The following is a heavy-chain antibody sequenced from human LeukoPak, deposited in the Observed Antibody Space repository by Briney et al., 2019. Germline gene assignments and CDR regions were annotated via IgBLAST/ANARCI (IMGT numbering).Heavy chain of an antibody. D-gene: IGHD3-22*01. J-gene: IGHJ4*02. CDR3: ARTPYNFDSSGYFYY. CDR1: GYSFTGYY. Sequence: ASVKVSCKASGYSFTGYYLHLVRQAPGQGLEWVGWINCNTGGTNYAQKFQSRVSMTRDTSISTVYMDLSALTNSDTAVYYCARTPYNFDSSGYFYYWGQGALVTISS. CDR2: INCNTGGT. V-gene: IGHV1-2*02.